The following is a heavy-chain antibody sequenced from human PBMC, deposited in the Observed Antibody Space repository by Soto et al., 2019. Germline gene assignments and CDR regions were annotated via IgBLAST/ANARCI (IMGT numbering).Heavy chain of an antibody. D-gene: IGHD3-10*01. CDR3: GTSSGAGPRAFDY. Sequence: QVQLVQSGAEVKRPGSSVKVSCKASGDTFTFYSIHWERQATGLGLEGMGRVNPIVSMPNYAQGFQGRGTMTADKTTSTAYKELRGMRTEETAIYYCGTSSGAGPRAFDYWGQGALVTVSS. V-gene: IGHV1-69*04. J-gene: IGHJ4*02. CDR1: GDTFTFYS. CDR2: VNPIVSMP.